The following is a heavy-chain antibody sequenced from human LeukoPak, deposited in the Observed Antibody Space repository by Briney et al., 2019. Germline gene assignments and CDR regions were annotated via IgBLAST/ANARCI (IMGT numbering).Heavy chain of an antibody. J-gene: IGHJ4*01. CDR1: GFTFSSYA. CDR3: AKDLRESDFWTGYLDY. CDR2: ISSNGGST. Sequence: PGGSLRLSCAASGFTFSSYAMHWVRQAPGKGLEYVSAISSNGGSTYYANSVKGRFTISRDSSKNKLYLQMNSLRPEDTAVYYCAKDLRESDFWTGYLDYWGHGTLVSVSS. D-gene: IGHD3/OR15-3a*01. V-gene: IGHV3-64*01.